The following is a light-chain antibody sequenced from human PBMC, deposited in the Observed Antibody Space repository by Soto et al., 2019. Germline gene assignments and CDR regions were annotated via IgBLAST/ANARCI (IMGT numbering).Light chain of an antibody. CDR1: QSVSSN. V-gene: IGKV3-15*01. CDR3: QQYGNWHQT. Sequence: EIVMTQSPATLSVSPGERDTLSCRASQSVSSNLAWYQQRPGQAPRLLIYGASTRATGIPAMFSGSGSGTEFTHTISSLHSEDVAVYYSQQYGNWHQTFGQGTRVEIK. CDR2: GAS. J-gene: IGKJ1*01.